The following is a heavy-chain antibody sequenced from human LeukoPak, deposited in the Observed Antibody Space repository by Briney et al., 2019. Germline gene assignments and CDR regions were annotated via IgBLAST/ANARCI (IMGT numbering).Heavy chain of an antibody. CDR2: ISPSGGIT. CDR3: AELGITMIGGV. D-gene: IGHD3-10*02. V-gene: IGHV3-23*01. J-gene: IGHJ6*04. CDR1: GFTFSSHG. Sequence: GGSLRLSCAASGFTFSSHGMNWVRQAPGKGLEWVSGISPSGGITYYTDSVKGRFTISRDNSKNTVSLQMNSLRAEDTAVYYCAELGITMIGGVWGKGTTVTISS.